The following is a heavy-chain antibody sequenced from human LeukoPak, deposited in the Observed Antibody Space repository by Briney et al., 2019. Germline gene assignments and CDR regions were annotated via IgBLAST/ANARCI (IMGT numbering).Heavy chain of an antibody. CDR1: GFTFSNAW. CDR2: IKSKISGGTT. CDR3: TTDAPYYYGSGTKTDAFDL. D-gene: IGHD3-10*01. J-gene: IGHJ3*01. V-gene: IGHV3-15*01. Sequence: GGSLGLSCAASGFTFSNAWMYWVRQAPGKGLEWVGRIKSKISGGTTDYAAPVKGRFTISRDDSKNTLYLQMNSLKTEDTAVYYCTTDAPYYYGSGTKTDAFDLWGQGTMVTVSS.